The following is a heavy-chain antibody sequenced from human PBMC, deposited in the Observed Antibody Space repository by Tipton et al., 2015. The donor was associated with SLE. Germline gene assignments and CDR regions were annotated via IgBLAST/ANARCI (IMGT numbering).Heavy chain of an antibody. J-gene: IGHJ4*02. V-gene: IGHV3-30*02. CDR2: IRYDGSNK. CDR3: ALRPCGGDCPLDY. D-gene: IGHD2-21*02. CDR1: GFTFSSYG. Sequence: SLRLSCAASGFTFSSYGMHWVRQAPGKGLEWVAFIRYDGSNKYYADSVKGRFTISRDNSKNTLYLQMNSLRAEDTAVYYCALRPCGGDCPLDYWGQGTLVTVSS.